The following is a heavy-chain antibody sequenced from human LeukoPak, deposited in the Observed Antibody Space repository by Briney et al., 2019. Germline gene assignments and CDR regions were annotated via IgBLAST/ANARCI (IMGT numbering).Heavy chain of an antibody. D-gene: IGHD3-22*01. Sequence: PSETLSLTCTVSGRSMSSYYWSGIRQPAGRGLEGIGRIYTSGSTNYNPSLKSRVTMSVDTSKNQFSLKLSSVTAADTAVYYCARDAYYYDSSGSTRYFQHWGQGTLVTVSS. CDR1: GRSMSSYY. CDR2: IYTSGST. CDR3: ARDAYYYDSSGSTRYFQH. V-gene: IGHV4-4*07. J-gene: IGHJ1*01.